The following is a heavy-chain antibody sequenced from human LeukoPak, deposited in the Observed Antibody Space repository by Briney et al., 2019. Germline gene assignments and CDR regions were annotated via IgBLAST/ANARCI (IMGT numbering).Heavy chain of an antibody. V-gene: IGHV1-2*02. Sequence: ASVKVSCKASGYTFTNYYMHWVRQAPGQGLEWMGWIDPNTGDTNYSRNIQGRATMTRDTSINTAYMEFTSLGSDDTAVYYCARGRTMDGSTPPFEIWGQGTMVTVSS. J-gene: IGHJ3*02. CDR1: GYTFTNYY. CDR3: ARGRTMDGSTPPFEI. D-gene: IGHD4/OR15-4a*01. CDR2: IDPNTGDT.